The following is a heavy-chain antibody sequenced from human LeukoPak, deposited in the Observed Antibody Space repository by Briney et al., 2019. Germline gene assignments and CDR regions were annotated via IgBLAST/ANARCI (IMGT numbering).Heavy chain of an antibody. CDR3: AKGLGGYYYYYMDV. CDR2: ISYDGSNK. Sequence: GGSLRLSCAASGFTFSSYGMHWVRQAPGKGLEWVAVISYDGSNKYYADSVKGRFTISRDNSKNTLYLQMNSLRAEDTAVCYCAKGLGGYYYYYMDVWGKGTTVTVSS. J-gene: IGHJ6*03. D-gene: IGHD3-16*01. CDR1: GFTFSSYG. V-gene: IGHV3-30*18.